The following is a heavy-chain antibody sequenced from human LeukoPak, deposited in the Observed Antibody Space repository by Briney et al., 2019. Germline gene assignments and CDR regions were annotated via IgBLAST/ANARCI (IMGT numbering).Heavy chain of an antibody. CDR1: GGSISSYY. CDR3: AREYYDSRGSHGSMDPYYYYYYYYMDV. Sequence: SEILSLTCTVSGGSISSYYWSWIRQPAGKGLEWIGRIYTSGSTNYNPSLKSRVTMSVDTSKNQFSLKLSSVTAADTAVYYCAREYYDSRGSHGSMDPYYYYYYYYMDVWGKGTTVTVSS. CDR2: IYTSGST. D-gene: IGHD3-22*01. J-gene: IGHJ6*03. V-gene: IGHV4-4*07.